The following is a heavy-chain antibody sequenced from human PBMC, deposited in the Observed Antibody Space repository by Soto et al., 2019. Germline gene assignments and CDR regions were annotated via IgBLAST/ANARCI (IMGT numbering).Heavy chain of an antibody. V-gene: IGHV3-74*01. J-gene: IGHJ5*02. CDR3: ARQDRSSSETRFDR. CDR2: INSDVITT. D-gene: IGHD6-6*01. CDR1: GFTFSSYL. Sequence: GGSLRLSCAASGFTFSSYLMHWVRQAPGKGLVWVSRINSDVITTSYADSVKGRFTISRDNAKNTLYLQMNSLKASDTAMYYCARQDRSSSETRFDRWGKGILVTV.